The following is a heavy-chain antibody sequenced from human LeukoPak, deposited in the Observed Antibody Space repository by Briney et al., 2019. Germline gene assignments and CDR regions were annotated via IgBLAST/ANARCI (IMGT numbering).Heavy chain of an antibody. J-gene: IGHJ5*02. V-gene: IGHV1-2*06. CDR3: ARPAKRGYCSGGSCWSWFDP. D-gene: IGHD2-15*01. CDR2: INPNSGGT. Sequence: ASVKVSCKASGYTFTGYYMHWVRQAPGQGLEWMGRINPNSGGTNYAQKFQGRVTMTRDTSISTAYMELGRLRSDDTAVYYCARPAKRGYCSGGSCWSWFDPWGQGTLVTVSS. CDR1: GYTFTGYY.